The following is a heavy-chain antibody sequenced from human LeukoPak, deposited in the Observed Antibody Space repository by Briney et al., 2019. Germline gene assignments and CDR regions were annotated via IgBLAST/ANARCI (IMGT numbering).Heavy chain of an antibody. Sequence: GRSLRLSCAASGFTFSSYGMHWVRQAPGKGLEWVAVISYDGSNKYYADSVKGRFTISRDNSKNTLYLQMNSLRAEDTAVYYCAKDLSYAPPLNWYFDLWGRGTLVTVSS. D-gene: IGHD1-26*01. CDR2: ISYDGSNK. V-gene: IGHV3-30*18. CDR1: GFTFSSYG. J-gene: IGHJ2*01. CDR3: AKDLSYAPPLNWYFDL.